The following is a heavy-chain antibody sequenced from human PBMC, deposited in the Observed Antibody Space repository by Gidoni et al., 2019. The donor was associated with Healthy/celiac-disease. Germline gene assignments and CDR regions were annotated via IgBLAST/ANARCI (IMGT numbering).Heavy chain of an antibody. Sequence: QVQLQQWGARLLKPSETLSLPCAVYGVSLSGYYWSWIRQPPGKGLEWIGEINHSGSTNYNPSLKSRVTISVDTSKNQFSLKLSSVTAADTAVYYGARGSGLGIGRDYFDYWGQGTLVTVSS. CDR1: GVSLSGYY. J-gene: IGHJ4*02. CDR2: INHSGST. CDR3: ARGSGLGIGRDYFDY. V-gene: IGHV4-34*01. D-gene: IGHD7-27*01.